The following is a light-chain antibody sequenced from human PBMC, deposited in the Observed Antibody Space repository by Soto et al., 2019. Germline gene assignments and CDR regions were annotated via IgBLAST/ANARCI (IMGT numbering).Light chain of an antibody. CDR2: EVN. CDR1: SSDVGAYHH. J-gene: IGLJ3*02. Sequence: QSALTQPASVSGSPGQSITISCTGTSSDVGAYHHASWYQQHPGKVPKVMIYEVNNRPSGVSNRFSASKSGNTASLTISGLQAEDEDTYYCSSFTSGGTWVFGGGTQLTVL. V-gene: IGLV2-14*03. CDR3: SSFTSGGTWV.